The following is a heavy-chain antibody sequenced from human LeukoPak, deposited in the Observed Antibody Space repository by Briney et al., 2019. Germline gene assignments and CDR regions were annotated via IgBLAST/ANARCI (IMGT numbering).Heavy chain of an antibody. CDR2: ISGSDGST. CDR3: ARIETVADAFDI. CDR1: GFTFTRYA. J-gene: IGHJ3*02. D-gene: IGHD1-1*01. Sequence: GGSLRLSCAASGFTFTRYAMSWVRQAPGKGLEWVSSISGSDGSTYYADSVKGRFTISRDNSKNTLYLQMNSLRAEDTAVYYCARIETVADAFDIWGQGTLVTVSS. V-gene: IGHV3-23*01.